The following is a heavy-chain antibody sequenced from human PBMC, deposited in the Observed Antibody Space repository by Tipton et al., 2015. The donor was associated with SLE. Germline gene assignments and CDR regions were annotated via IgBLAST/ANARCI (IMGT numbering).Heavy chain of an antibody. CDR2: IYTSGST. Sequence: TLSLTCTVSGGSISSGSYYWSWIRQPAGKGLEWIGRIYTSGSTNYNPSLKSRVTISVDTSKNQFSLKLSSVTAADTAVYYCARAGEGVFDYWGQGTLVTLSS. CDR1: GGSISSGSYY. CDR3: ARAGEGVFDY. D-gene: IGHD3-10*01. J-gene: IGHJ4*02. V-gene: IGHV4-61*02.